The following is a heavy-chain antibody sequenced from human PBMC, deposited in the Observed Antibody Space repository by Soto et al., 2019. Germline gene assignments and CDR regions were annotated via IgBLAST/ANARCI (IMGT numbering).Heavy chain of an antibody. Sequence: PSETLSLTCTVSGGSVSSGSYYWSWIRQPPGKGLEWIGYIYYSGSTNYNPSLKSRLTVSVDTSKSQFSLKLSSVTAADTALYYCARQRIVAAGTFVDYWGQGSLVTVSS. J-gene: IGHJ4*02. CDR1: GGSVSSGSYY. CDR3: ARQRIVAAGTFVDY. V-gene: IGHV4-61*01. CDR2: IYYSGST. D-gene: IGHD6-13*01.